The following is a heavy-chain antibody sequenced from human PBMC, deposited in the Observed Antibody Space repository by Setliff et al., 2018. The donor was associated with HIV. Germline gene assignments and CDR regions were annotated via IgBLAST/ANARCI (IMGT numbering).Heavy chain of an antibody. D-gene: IGHD1-26*01. J-gene: IGHJ4*01. CDR2: ISPIFGTA. V-gene: IGHV1-69*13. Sequence: SVKVSRVASGGTFISYAISWVRQATGQGLEWMGGISPIFGTANYAQKFQGRVTIPADESPSTAYMELSSLGSEDTAVFYCARPSGSYFDYWGQGTLVTVSS. CDR3: ARPSGSYFDY. CDR1: GGTFISYA.